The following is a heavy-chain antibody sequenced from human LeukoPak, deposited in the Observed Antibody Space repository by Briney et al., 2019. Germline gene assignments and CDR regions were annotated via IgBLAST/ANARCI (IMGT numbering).Heavy chain of an antibody. CDR1: GFTFSSYE. CDR3: TKETPQMDV. J-gene: IGHJ6*04. V-gene: IGHV3-48*03. CDR2: ISSTGNTV. D-gene: IGHD2-15*01. Sequence: HPGGSLRLSCAASGFTFSSYEMNWVRQAPGQGLEWVAYISSTGNTVHYAGSVKGRFTISRDNAKNSLYLQMNGLRAEDTAVYYCTKETPQMDVWGKGTTVIVSS.